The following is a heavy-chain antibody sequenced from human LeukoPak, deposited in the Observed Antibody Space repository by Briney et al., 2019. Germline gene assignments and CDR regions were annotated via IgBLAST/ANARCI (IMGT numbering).Heavy chain of an antibody. J-gene: IGHJ6*02. CDR1: GYTFTSYG. V-gene: IGHV1-18*01. CDR2: ISAYNGNT. CDR3: ARAVTMVRGVRRYGMDV. D-gene: IGHD3-10*01. Sequence: ASVKVSCKAPGYTFTSYGISWVRQAPGQGLEWMGWISAYNGNTNYAQKLQGRVTMTTDTSTSTAYMELRSLRSDDTAVYYCARAVTMVRGVRRYGMDVWGQGTTVTVSS.